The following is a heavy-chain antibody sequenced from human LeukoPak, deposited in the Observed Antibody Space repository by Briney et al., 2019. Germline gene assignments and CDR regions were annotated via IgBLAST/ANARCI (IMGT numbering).Heavy chain of an antibody. CDR3: ARVPGHYYYYGMDV. Sequence: PGGSLRLSCAASGFNFGDKFMSWVRQAPGKGLEWLSYISSNGRTIHYADSVKGRFNIPRDNANKSLYLQMNNLGAEDTAVYYCARVPGHYYYYGMDVWGQGTTVIVSS. CDR1: GFNFGDKF. J-gene: IGHJ6*02. V-gene: IGHV3-11*01. CDR2: ISSNGRTI. D-gene: IGHD1-26*01.